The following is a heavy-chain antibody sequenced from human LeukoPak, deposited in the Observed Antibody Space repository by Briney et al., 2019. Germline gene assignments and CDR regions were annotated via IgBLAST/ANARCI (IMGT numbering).Heavy chain of an antibody. D-gene: IGHD7-27*01. J-gene: IGHJ4*02. V-gene: IGHV3-23*01. CDR3: AKDGNWARFED. CDR1: GFIFSHYG. CDR2: ITSRSTT. Sequence: GGTLRLSCAASGFIFSHYGMNWVRQAPGKGLEWVSGITSRSTTYYADSVKGRFTISRDNSKNMVWLQINSPTAEDTATYYCAKDGNWARFEDWGQGALVTVSS.